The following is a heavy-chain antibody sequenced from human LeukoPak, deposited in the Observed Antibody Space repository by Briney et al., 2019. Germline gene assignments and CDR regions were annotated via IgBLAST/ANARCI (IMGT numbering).Heavy chain of an antibody. CDR2: ISGSGGGT. CDR1: GFTFSSYA. D-gene: IGHD3-3*01. V-gene: IGHV3-23*01. Sequence: GGSLRLSCAASGFTFSSYAMSWVRQAPGKGLEWVSAISGSGGGTYYTDSVKGRFTISRDNSKNILYLQMNSLRAEDTAVYYCAKRNYDFWSGYYRRAENHFDYWGQGALVTVSS. J-gene: IGHJ4*02. CDR3: AKRNYDFWSGYYRRAENHFDY.